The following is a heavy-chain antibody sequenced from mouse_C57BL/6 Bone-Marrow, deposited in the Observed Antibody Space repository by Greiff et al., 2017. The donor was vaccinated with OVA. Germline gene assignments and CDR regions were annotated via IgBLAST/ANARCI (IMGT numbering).Heavy chain of an antibody. CDR3: ARSSYYSNYLDFDY. CDR1: GYTFTSYG. J-gene: IGHJ2*01. D-gene: IGHD2-5*01. CDR2: IYPRSGNT. Sequence: VQVVESGAELARPGASVKLSCKASGYTFTSYGISWVKQRTGQGLEWIGEIYPRSGNTYYNEKFKGKATLTADKSSSTAYMELRSLTSEDSAVYFCARSSYYSNYLDFDYWGQGTTLTVSS. V-gene: IGHV1-81*01.